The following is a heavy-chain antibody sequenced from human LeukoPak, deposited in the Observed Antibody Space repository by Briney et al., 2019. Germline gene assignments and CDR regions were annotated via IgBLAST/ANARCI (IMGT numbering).Heavy chain of an antibody. CDR1: GFTFGDYP. V-gene: IGHV3-49*03. D-gene: IGHD4-11*01. Sequence: GGSLRLSCTTSGFTFGDYPITWFRQAPGKGLEWVGFIRSNAYGGTTEYAASVKGRFTISRDDSKNIAYLQMTSLKTEDTGVYYCTRGRRDYSNYYNWFDPWGQGTLVTVSS. J-gene: IGHJ5*02. CDR3: TRGRRDYSNYYNWFDP. CDR2: IRSNAYGGTT.